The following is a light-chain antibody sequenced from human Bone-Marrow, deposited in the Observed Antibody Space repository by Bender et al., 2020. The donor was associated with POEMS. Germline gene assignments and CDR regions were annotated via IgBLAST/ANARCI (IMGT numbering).Light chain of an antibody. CDR3: DAWDDTLNSWV. J-gene: IGLJ2*01. Sequence: QPVLTQPPSASATPGQRVTISCSGSSSNIGDNFVSWYQQLPGTAPKLIIYNSDQRPSGVPDRFSGSMSGTSASLAISGLHSEDGADYYCDAWDDTLNSWVFGGGAKLTV. CDR1: SSNIGDNF. CDR2: NSD. V-gene: IGLV1-44*01.